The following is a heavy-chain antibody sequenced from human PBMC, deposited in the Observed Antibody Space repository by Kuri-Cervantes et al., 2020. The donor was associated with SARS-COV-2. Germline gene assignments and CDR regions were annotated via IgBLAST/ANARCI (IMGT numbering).Heavy chain of an antibody. CDR3: ATPGVPAANYYFDY. J-gene: IGHJ4*02. D-gene: IGHD2-2*01. CDR1: GFTFRSYW. CDR2: IKQDGSEK. V-gene: IGHV3-7*01. Sequence: GESLKISCAASGFTFRSYWMSWVRQAPGKGLEWVANIKQDGSEKYYVDSVKGRFTISRDNAKNSLYLQMNSLRAEDTAVYYCATPGVPAANYYFDYWGQGTLVTVSS.